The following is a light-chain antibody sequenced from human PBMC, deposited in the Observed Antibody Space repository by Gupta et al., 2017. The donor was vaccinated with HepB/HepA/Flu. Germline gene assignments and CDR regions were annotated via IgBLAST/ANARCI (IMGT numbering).Light chain of an antibody. CDR1: QSISSY. V-gene: IGKV3-11*01. Sequence: EIVLTPSPATLSLSPGERATLPCRASQSISSYLAWYQQKPGQAPRLLIYDASNRATGIPARFSGSGSGTDFTLTISSLEPEDFAVYYCQQRSNWPRTFGQGTKLEIK. CDR3: QQRSNWPRT. J-gene: IGKJ2*01. CDR2: DAS.